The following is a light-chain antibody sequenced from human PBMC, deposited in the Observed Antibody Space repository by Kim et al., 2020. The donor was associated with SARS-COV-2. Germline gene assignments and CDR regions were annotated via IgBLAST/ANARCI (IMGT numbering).Light chain of an antibody. CDR2: SDN. CDR3: AGWDDSLKDHV. J-gene: IGLJ1*01. Sequence: GQTVTTACSGSRSNIGSQPVNWFRQLAGTAPKLLIYSDNQRPSGVLDRFSGSKSGTSASLAISGLQPEDEGVYYCAGWDDSLKDHVFGTGTKVTVL. V-gene: IGLV1-44*01. CDR1: RSNIGSQP.